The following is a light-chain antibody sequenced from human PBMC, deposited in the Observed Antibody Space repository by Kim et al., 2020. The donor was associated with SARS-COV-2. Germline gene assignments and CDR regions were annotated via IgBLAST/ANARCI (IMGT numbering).Light chain of an antibody. CDR1: QDISNY. Sequence: SESVGDRVTITCQASQDISNYLNWYQQKSGRAPKLLIYDASHLETGVPSRFSGSRSGTYFTFTITSLQAEDFATYYCQQYDVLPITFGQGTKLEI. J-gene: IGKJ2*01. CDR2: DAS. V-gene: IGKV1-33*01. CDR3: QQYDVLPIT.